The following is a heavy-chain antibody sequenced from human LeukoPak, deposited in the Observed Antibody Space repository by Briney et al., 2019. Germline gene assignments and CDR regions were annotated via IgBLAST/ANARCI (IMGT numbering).Heavy chain of an antibody. Sequence: PGGSLRLSCAGSGFTFSSYSMNWVRQAPGKGLEWVSFISSSGSFMYYADSLKGRFTVSRDNAKNSLFLQMNSLRAEDTAVYYCARGLDGYKVDYWGQGTLVTVSS. V-gene: IGHV3-21*01. CDR1: GFTFSSYS. J-gene: IGHJ4*02. CDR3: ARGLDGYKVDY. CDR2: ISSSGSFM. D-gene: IGHD5-24*01.